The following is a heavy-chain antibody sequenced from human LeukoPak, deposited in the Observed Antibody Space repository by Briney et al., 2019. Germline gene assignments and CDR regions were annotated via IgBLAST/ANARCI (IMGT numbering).Heavy chain of an antibody. CDR3: ARVIMSSLYYYYMDV. Sequence: SETLSLTCSVSGGSSSTYYWSWIRQPPGKGLEWIGYMSHSGSTNYNPSLKSRVTISGDASKNHFSLTLRSVTAADTAVYYCARVIMSSLYYYYMDVWGKGTTVTVSS. CDR2: MSHSGST. J-gene: IGHJ6*03. CDR1: GGSSSTYY. V-gene: IGHV4-59*01. D-gene: IGHD3-3*01.